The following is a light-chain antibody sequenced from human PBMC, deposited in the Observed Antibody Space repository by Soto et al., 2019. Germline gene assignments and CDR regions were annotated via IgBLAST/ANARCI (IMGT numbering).Light chain of an antibody. V-gene: IGLV2-11*01. J-gene: IGLJ1*01. CDR1: SRDVGGYNS. Sequence: QSVLTQPRSVSGSPGQAVTISCTVTSRDVGGYNSVSWYRQKPGKAPDLIIYDVGQRPSGVPDRFSGSKSGNSASLTISGLQTEDEAYYYCCSYAGSKTLYVFGSGTKVTVL. CDR3: CSYAGSKTLYV. CDR2: DVG.